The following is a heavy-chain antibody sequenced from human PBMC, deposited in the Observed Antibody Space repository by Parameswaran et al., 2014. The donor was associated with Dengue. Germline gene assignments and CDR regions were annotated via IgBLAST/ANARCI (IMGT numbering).Heavy chain of an antibody. V-gene: IGHV3-74*01. CDR2: INSDGSST. Sequence: WIRQPPGKGLVWVSRINSDGSSTSYADSVKGRFTISRDNAKNTLYLQMNSLRAEDTAVYYCARAAAGTGYGMDVWGQGTTVTVSS. CDR3: ARAAAGTGYGMDV. D-gene: IGHD6-13*01. J-gene: IGHJ6*02.